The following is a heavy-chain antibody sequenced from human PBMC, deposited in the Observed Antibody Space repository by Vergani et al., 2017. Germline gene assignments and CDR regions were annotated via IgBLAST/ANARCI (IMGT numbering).Heavy chain of an antibody. J-gene: IGHJ4*02. CDR1: GYTFSNYY. CDR3: ARGDYGILTGYRY. D-gene: IGHD3-9*01. V-gene: IGHV1-46*03. Sequence: QVQVVQSGAEVKKSGASVKVSCKTSGYTFSNYYMHLVRQAPGQGLEWMGIINPSGGHTDYAQKFQGRVTMTRDTSTSTVYMELSRLRSEDTAIYYGARGDYGILTGYRYWGQGTLVTVSA. CDR2: INPSGGHT.